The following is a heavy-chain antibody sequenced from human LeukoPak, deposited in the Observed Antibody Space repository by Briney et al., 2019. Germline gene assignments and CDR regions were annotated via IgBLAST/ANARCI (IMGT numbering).Heavy chain of an antibody. D-gene: IGHD2-15*01. CDR1: GFTFDDYA. CDR2: ISWNSGSI. Sequence: PGGSLRLSCAASGFTFDDYAMHWVRQAPGKGLEWVSGISWNSGSIGYADSVKGRFTISRDNAKNSLYLQMNSLRAEDTAVYYCATDVHCSGGSCYGYWFDPWGQGTLVTVSS. CDR3: ATDVHCSGGSCYGYWFDP. V-gene: IGHV3-9*01. J-gene: IGHJ5*02.